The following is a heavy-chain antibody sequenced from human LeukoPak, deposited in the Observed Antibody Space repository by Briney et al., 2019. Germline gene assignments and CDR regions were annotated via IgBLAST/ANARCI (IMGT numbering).Heavy chain of an antibody. J-gene: IGHJ4*02. Sequence: SETLSLTCAVYGGSFSGYYWSWIRQPPGKGLEWIGEINHSGSTNYNPSLKSRVTISADTSKNQFSLKLSSVTAADTAVYYCARSYYYDSSGYYPFGYWGQGTLVTVSS. D-gene: IGHD3-22*01. CDR1: GGSFSGYY. CDR3: ARSYYYDSSGYYPFGY. V-gene: IGHV4-34*01. CDR2: INHSGST.